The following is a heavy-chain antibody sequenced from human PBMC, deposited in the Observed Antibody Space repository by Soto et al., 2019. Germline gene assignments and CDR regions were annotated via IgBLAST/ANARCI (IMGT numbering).Heavy chain of an antibody. Sequence: PSETLSLTCAVSGGSISSGGYSWSWIRQPPGKGLEWIGYIYHSGSTYYNPSLKSRVTIPVDRSKNQFSLKLSSVTAADTAVYYCARLRGYSYGDFDYWGQGTLVTVSS. CDR3: ARLRGYSYGDFDY. CDR2: IYHSGST. J-gene: IGHJ4*02. D-gene: IGHD5-18*01. CDR1: GGSISSGGYS. V-gene: IGHV4-30-2*01.